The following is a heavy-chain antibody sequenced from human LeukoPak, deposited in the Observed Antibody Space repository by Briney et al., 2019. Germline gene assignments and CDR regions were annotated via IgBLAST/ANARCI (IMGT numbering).Heavy chain of an antibody. V-gene: IGHV3-33*01. CDR2: IWYDGSNK. Sequence: GGSLRLSCAASGFTFSSYGMHWVRQAPGEGLEWVAVIWYDGSNKYYADSVKGRFTISRDNSKNTLYLQMNSLRAEDTAVYYCASSSTVTTEDAFDIWGQGTMVTVSS. CDR3: ASSSTVTTEDAFDI. CDR1: GFTFSSYG. J-gene: IGHJ3*02. D-gene: IGHD4-17*01.